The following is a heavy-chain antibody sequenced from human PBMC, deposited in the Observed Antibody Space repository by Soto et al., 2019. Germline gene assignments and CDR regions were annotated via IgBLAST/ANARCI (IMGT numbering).Heavy chain of an antibody. CDR1: GGSFIANY. V-gene: IGHV4-34*01. CDR3: ATGGLFSV. Sequence: QVQLRQWGAGFLKPSEPLSLTCGIYGGSFIANYWSWIRQSPGKGLEWLGEITHAGSTDYNPALKSRVTISAYTSKNQLSLNLTSVTDADTAVYYCATGGLFSVWGQGTPVTVAS. J-gene: IGHJ4*02. CDR2: ITHAGST. D-gene: IGHD3-3*01.